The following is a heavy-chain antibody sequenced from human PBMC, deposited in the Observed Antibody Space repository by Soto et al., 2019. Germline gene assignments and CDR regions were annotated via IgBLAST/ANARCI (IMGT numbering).Heavy chain of an antibody. CDR1: DGSLSDDY. J-gene: IGHJ5*02. CDR2: IHPSGST. Sequence: QVQLQQWGAGLLKPSETLSLTCAVYDGSLSDDYYTWTRQSPGKGLEWIGEIHPSGSTYYNPSLKTRXXLXQXMSKKQFSLDLISVTAADMGEHYCSRVNDAYQGGRTWGQGTLVTESS. CDR3: SRVNDAYQGGRT. D-gene: IGHD1-1*01. V-gene: IGHV4-34*02.